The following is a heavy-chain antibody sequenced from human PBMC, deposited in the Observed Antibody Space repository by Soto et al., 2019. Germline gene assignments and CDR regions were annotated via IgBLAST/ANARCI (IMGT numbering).Heavy chain of an antibody. CDR3: ARAAPSRIAAASGQFDP. J-gene: IGHJ5*02. Sequence: SVKVSCKASGGTFSSYTISWVRQAPGQGLEWMGRIIPILGIANYAQKFQGRVTITADKSTSTAYMELSSLRSEDTAVYYCARAAPSRIAAASGQFDPWGQGTLVTVS. V-gene: IGHV1-69*02. CDR2: IIPILGIA. D-gene: IGHD6-13*01. CDR1: GGTFSSYT.